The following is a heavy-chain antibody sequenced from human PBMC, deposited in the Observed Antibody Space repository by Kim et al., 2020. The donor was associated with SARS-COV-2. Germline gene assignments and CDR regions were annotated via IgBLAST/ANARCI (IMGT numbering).Heavy chain of an antibody. CDR2: INHSGST. Sequence: SETLSLTCAVYGGSFSGYYWSWIRQPPGKGLEWIGEINHSGSTNYNPSLKSRVTISVDTSKNQFSLKLSSVTAADTAVYYCARGRYRARAVAAYYYYGMDVWGQGTTVTVSS. CDR3: ARGRYRARAVAAYYYYGMDV. J-gene: IGHJ6*02. V-gene: IGHV4-34*01. CDR1: GGSFSGYY. D-gene: IGHD6-19*01.